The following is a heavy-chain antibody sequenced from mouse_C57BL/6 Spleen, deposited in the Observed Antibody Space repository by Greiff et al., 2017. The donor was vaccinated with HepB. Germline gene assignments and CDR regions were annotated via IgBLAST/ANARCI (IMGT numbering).Heavy chain of an antibody. V-gene: IGHV1-26*01. CDR1: GYTFTDYY. Sequence: EVKLQQSGPELVKPGASVKISCKASGYTFTDYYMNWVKQSHGKSLEWIGDINPNNGGTSYNQKFKGKATLTVDKSSSTAYMELRSLTSEDSAVYYCARGSSYDWFAYWGQGTLVTVSA. CDR3: ARGSSYDWFAY. J-gene: IGHJ3*01. D-gene: IGHD1-1*01. CDR2: INPNNGGT.